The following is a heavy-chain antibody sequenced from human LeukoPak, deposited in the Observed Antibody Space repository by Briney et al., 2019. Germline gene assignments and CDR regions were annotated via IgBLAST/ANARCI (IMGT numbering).Heavy chain of an antibody. D-gene: IGHD5-18*01. J-gene: IGHJ4*02. CDR1: GGTFSSYA. V-gene: IGHV1-69*04. Sequence: GASVKVSCKASGGTFSSYAISWVRQAPGQGLEWMGRIIPILGIANYAQKFQGRVTITADKSTSTAYMELSSLRSEDTAVYYCARGRPPNTAVVILEFWGQGTLVTVSS. CDR3: ARGRPPNTAVVILEF. CDR2: IIPILGIA.